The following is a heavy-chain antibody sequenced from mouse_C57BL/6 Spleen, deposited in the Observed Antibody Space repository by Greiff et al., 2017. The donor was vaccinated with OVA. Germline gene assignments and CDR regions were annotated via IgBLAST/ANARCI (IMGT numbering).Heavy chain of an antibody. V-gene: IGHV1-50*01. CDR3: ARGNYGSSCGEDY. D-gene: IGHD1-1*01. J-gene: IGHJ2*01. Sequence: QVQLKQPGAELVKPGASVKLSCKASGYTFTSYWMQWVKQRPGQGLEWIGEIDPSDSYTNYNQKFKGKATLSVDTSSSTAYMQLSSLTSEDSAVYYCARGNYGSSCGEDYWGQGTTLTVSS. CDR1: GYTFTSYW. CDR2: IDPSDSYT.